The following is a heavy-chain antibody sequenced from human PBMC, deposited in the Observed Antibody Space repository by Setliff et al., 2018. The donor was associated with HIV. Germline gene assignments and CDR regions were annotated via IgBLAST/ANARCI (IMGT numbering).Heavy chain of an antibody. D-gene: IGHD5-12*01. V-gene: IGHV1-69*10. Sequence: SVKVSCKASGDTFSNYAINWVRQAPGQGLEWMGGFIPILGIANSVHKFQGRLTITADKFTSTAYMELSSLRSEDSAVYYCATLRINRDGSPGKAFDYWGQGTLVT. CDR3: ATLRINRDGSPGKAFDY. J-gene: IGHJ4*02. CDR2: FIPILGIA. CDR1: GDTFSNYA.